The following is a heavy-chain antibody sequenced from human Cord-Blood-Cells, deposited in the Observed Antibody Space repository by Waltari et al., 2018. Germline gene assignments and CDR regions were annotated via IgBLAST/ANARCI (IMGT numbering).Heavy chain of an antibody. CDR1: GYTFTGYY. D-gene: IGHD3-16*01. J-gene: IGHJ3*02. V-gene: IGHV1-2*02. Sequence: VQLVQSGAEVKKPGASVKVSCKASGYTFTGYYMHWVRQAPGQGLEWMGWINPNRGGTNYAQKFQGRVTMTRDTSISTAYMELSRLRSDDTAVYYCARASHFNYVFAFDIWGQGTMVTVSS. CDR2: INPNRGGT. CDR3: ARASHFNYVFAFDI.